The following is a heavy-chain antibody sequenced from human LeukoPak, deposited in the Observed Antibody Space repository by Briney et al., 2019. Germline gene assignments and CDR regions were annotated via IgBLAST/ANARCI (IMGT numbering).Heavy chain of an antibody. Sequence: ASVKVSCKASGYTFTSYGISWVRQAPGQGLEWMGWISAYNGNTNYAQKFQGRVTMTRDTSTSTVYMELSSLRSEDTAVYYCARRGSGYDFDYWGQGTLVTVSS. V-gene: IGHV1-18*01. CDR2: ISAYNGNT. D-gene: IGHD5-12*01. CDR1: GYTFTSYG. J-gene: IGHJ4*02. CDR3: ARRGSGYDFDY.